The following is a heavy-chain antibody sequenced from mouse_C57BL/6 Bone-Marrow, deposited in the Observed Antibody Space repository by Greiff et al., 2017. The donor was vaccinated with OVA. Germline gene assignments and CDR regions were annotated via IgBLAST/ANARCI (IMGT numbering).Heavy chain of an antibody. D-gene: IGHD2-4*01. CDR1: GYTFTDYE. J-gene: IGHJ2*01. CDR3: TLMITFDY. V-gene: IGHV1-15*01. CDR2: IDPETGGT. Sequence: VKLMESGAELVRPGASVTLSCKASGYTFTDYEMHWVKQTPVHGLEWIGAIDPETGGTAYNQKFKGKAILTADKSSSTAYMELRSLTSEDSAVYYCTLMITFDYWGQGTTLTVSS.